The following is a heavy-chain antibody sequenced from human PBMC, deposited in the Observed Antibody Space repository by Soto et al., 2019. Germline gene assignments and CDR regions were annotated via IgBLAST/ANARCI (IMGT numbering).Heavy chain of an antibody. CDR2: MYNTGST. Sequence: SETLSLTCTVSGGSISGYYWSWIRQPPGKGLEWIGYMYNTGSTYYNPSLKSRVTISVDTSKNQFSLKLSSVTAADTAVYYCARGLTYYYDSSGYSDYYYYGMDVWGQGTTVTVSS. CDR3: ARGLTYYYDSSGYSDYYYYGMDV. CDR1: GGSISGYY. J-gene: IGHJ6*02. D-gene: IGHD3-22*01. V-gene: IGHV4-59*12.